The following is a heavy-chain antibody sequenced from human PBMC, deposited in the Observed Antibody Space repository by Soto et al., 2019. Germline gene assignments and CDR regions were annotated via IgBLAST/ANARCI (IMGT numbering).Heavy chain of an antibody. CDR3: AHAMLYCTGGSCSTWFDS. CDR2: IYWDDDK. Sequence: QITLKESGPTLVKPTQTLTLTCTFSGFSLRTHGVGVGWVRQPAGEALEWLALIYWDDDKRYSASLNSRLTITKDTSKNQVVLTMTNMDPVDTATYYCAHAMLYCTGGSCSTWFDSWGQGTLVTVSS. V-gene: IGHV2-5*02. CDR1: GFSLRTHGVG. D-gene: IGHD2-15*01. J-gene: IGHJ5*01.